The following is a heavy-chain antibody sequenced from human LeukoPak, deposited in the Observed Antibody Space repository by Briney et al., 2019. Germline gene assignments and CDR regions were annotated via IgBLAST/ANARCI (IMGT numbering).Heavy chain of an antibody. Sequence: GRSLRLSCAASAFTFSSYAMHWVRQAPGKGLVWVAVISYDGRNKYYADSVKGRLTISRDNSKNTLYLQMNSLRAEDTAVYYCARDMKPVWFGELLHYYYGMDVWGQGTTVTVSS. CDR3: ARDMKPVWFGELLHYYYGMDV. CDR2: ISYDGRNK. CDR1: AFTFSSYA. V-gene: IGHV3-30*04. J-gene: IGHJ6*02. D-gene: IGHD3-10*01.